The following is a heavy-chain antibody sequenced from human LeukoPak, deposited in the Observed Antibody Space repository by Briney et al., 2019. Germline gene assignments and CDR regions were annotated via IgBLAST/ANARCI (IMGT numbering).Heavy chain of an antibody. CDR1: GGSFSGYY. D-gene: IGHD2-21*02. Sequence: KPSETLSLTCAVYGGSFSGYYWSWIRQPPGKGLEWIGEINHSGSTNYNPSLKSRVTISVDTSKNQFSLKLSSVTAADTAVYYCARNSLAYCGGDCSTWGQGTLVTVSS. V-gene: IGHV4-34*01. CDR3: ARNSLAYCGGDCST. J-gene: IGHJ5*02. CDR2: INHSGST.